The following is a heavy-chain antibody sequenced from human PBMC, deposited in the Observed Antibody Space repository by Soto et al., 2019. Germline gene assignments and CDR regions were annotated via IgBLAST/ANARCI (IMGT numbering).Heavy chain of an antibody. CDR3: AGADPPLGRGELIDY. CDR2: ISAYNGNT. Sequence: QVQLVQSGAEVKKPGASVKVSCKASGYTFTSYGISWVRQAPGQGLEWMGWISAYNGNTNYAQKLQGRVTMTTDTSTSTAYMELGSLRSDDTAVYYCAGADPPLGRGELIDYWGQGTLVTVSS. D-gene: IGHD1-26*01. V-gene: IGHV1-18*01. J-gene: IGHJ4*02. CDR1: GYTFTSYG.